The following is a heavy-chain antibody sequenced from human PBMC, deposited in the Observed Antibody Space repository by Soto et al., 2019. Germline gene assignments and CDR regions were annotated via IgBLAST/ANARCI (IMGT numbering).Heavy chain of an antibody. CDR1: GFTFSSYA. J-gene: IGHJ5*02. CDR3: AKAFSNSWPIEGFGP. CDR2: ITGSGAGS. D-gene: IGHD2-2*01. V-gene: IGHV3-23*01. Sequence: EVQLLESGGGWLQPGGSLRLSCAASGFTFSSYAMNWVRQAPGKGLEWVSGITGSGAGSYYSDSVKGRFTISRDNSKNTMYLQMNSLRAEDMAVYYCAKAFSNSWPIEGFGPWGQGTLVTLS.